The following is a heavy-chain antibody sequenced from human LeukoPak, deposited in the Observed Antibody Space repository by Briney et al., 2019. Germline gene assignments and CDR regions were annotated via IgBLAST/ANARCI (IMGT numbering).Heavy chain of an antibody. CDR1: GFTFRTYA. V-gene: IGHV3-23*01. D-gene: IGHD2-21*01. CDR3: ARDWMLFHRPDY. Sequence: PGGSLRLSCVASGFTFRTYAMSWVRQAPGKGLEWVSGISDSGGTTYHVDSVKGRFTISRDNAKNSLFLQMNSLRAEDTAMYYCARDWMLFHRPDYWGQGTLVTVSS. J-gene: IGHJ4*02. CDR2: ISDSGGTT.